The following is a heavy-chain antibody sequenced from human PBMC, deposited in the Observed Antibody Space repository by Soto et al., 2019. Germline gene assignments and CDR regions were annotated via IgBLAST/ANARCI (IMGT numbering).Heavy chain of an antibody. CDR2: IYYTGNT. D-gene: IGHD1-1*01. Sequence: QVQLQESGPGLVKPSQTLSLTCTVSGGSISSGGTGSYWTWIRQLPGKGLEWIGYIYYTGNTYYHXPXNXXPTISIDTYENQFSLKLPSVTAADTAVYFCASGHDAYKVRYWGQGTLVTVSS. CDR3: ASGHDAYKVRY. V-gene: IGHV4-31*03. J-gene: IGHJ4*02. CDR1: GGSISSGGTGSY.